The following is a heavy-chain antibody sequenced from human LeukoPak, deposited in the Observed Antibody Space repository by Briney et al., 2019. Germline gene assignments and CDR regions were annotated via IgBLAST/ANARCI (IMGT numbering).Heavy chain of an antibody. CDR3: ARGKHIWASH. CDR1: GASVSLYY. J-gene: IGHJ4*02. V-gene: IGHV4-59*02. Sequence: SETLSLTCTVSGASVSLYYWSWIRQPPGKGLEWIGYIYKSDASNYTPSLKGRVTMAVDTSKNQISLRLTSVTAADTAMYYCARGKHIWASHWGQGTLVTVSS. D-gene: IGHD3-16*01. CDR2: IYKSDAS.